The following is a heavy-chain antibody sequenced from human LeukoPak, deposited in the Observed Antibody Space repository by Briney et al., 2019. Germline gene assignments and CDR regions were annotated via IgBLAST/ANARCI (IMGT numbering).Heavy chain of an antibody. D-gene: IGHD2-2*01. CDR3: AREWKYCGATSCGYYFDY. J-gene: IGHJ4*02. CDR2: VSTYNGNT. V-gene: IGHV1-18*01. CDR1: GYTFNSFS. Sequence: ASVKVSCKASGYTFNSFSINWVRQAPGQGLEWMGWVSTYNGNTNHSQKLQGRVTMTTDTSTSTAYMELRSLRSGDTAVYYCAREWKYCGATSCGYYFDYWGQGTLVTVSS.